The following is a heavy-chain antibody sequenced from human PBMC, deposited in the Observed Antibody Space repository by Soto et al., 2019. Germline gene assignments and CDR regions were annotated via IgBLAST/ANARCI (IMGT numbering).Heavy chain of an antibody. D-gene: IGHD5-12*01. Sequence: SETLSLTCTVSGGALNTFYWSWVRQPAGKGREWIGRIFSSGGTSFNPSLESRVAMSVDTSKNHFSLNLSSVTAADMAVYYCAREGSYSAYNFAHGIQLWSFDFWGQGALVTVSS. CDR1: GGALNTFY. V-gene: IGHV4-4*07. CDR3: AREGSYSAYNFAHGIQLWSFDF. J-gene: IGHJ4*02. CDR2: IFSSGGT.